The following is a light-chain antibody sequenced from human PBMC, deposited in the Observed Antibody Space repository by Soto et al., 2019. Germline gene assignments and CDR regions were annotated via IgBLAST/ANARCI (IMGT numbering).Light chain of an antibody. Sequence: QSVLTQXPSVSGAPGQRVTISCTGSSSNIGAGYDVHWYQQRPGTAPKLLIFGNINRPSGVPDRFSGSKSGTSASLAITGLQAEDEGDYYCQSYDSTLSARYVFGTGTKVTVL. J-gene: IGLJ1*01. V-gene: IGLV1-40*01. CDR2: GNI. CDR3: QSYDSTLSARYV. CDR1: SSNIGAGYD.